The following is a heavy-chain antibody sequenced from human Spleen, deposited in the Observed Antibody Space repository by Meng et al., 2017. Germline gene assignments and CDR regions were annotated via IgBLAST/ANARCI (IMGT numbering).Heavy chain of an antibody. V-gene: IGHV4-38-2*02. J-gene: IGHJ6*02. CDR1: GYSISSGYF. CDR2: ISHSGST. D-gene: IGHD2-2*01. CDR3: ARDTPIGYCSSTSCYHYYGMDV. Sequence: ESLKISCTVSGYSISSGYFWDWIRQPPGKGLEWIGSISHSGSTYYNPSLKSRVTISVDTSKNQFSLKLSSVTAADTAVYYCARDTPIGYCSSTSCYHYYGMDVWGQGTTVTVSS.